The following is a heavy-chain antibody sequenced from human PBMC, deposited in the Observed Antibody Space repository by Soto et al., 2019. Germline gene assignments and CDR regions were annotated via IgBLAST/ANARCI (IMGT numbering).Heavy chain of an antibody. D-gene: IGHD3-10*01. V-gene: IGHV1-69*13. J-gene: IGHJ4*02. CDR1: GGTFSSYA. CDR2: IIPIFGTA. CDR3: ARWKIGGYYFDY. Sequence: ASVKVSCKASGGTFSSYAISWVRQAPGQGLEWMGGIIPIFGTANYAQKFQGRVTITADESTSTAYMELSSLRSEDTAVYYCARWKIGGYYFDYWGQGTLVTVSS.